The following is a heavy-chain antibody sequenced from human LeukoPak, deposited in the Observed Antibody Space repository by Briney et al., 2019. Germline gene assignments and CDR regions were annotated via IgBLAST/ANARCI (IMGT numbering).Heavy chain of an antibody. CDR2: ISGSGGST. Sequence: PGGSLRLSCAASGFTFSSYAMSWVRQAPGKGLEWVSAISGSGGSTYYADSVKGRFTISRDNSKNTLYLQMNSLRAEDTAVYYCAKDAAGDYYGSGSYYNGYFDYWGQGTLVTVSS. J-gene: IGHJ4*02. V-gene: IGHV3-23*01. CDR1: GFTFSSYA. D-gene: IGHD3-10*01. CDR3: AKDAAGDYYGSGSYYNGYFDY.